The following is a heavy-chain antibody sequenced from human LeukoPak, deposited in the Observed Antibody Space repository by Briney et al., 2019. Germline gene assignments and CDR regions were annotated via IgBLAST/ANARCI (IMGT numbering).Heavy chain of an antibody. CDR1: GFNFYNYA. Sequence: GGSLRLSCEASGFNFYNYALIWVRQAPGKGLEWVAAIRGSGGNTYYADSVRGRFTISRDNSKNTLYLQMNSLRAEDMAVYYCAKDPNGDYIGAFDFWGQGTLVAVSS. D-gene: IGHD4-17*01. CDR2: IRGSGGNT. V-gene: IGHV3-23*01. J-gene: IGHJ3*01. CDR3: AKDPNGDYIGAFDF.